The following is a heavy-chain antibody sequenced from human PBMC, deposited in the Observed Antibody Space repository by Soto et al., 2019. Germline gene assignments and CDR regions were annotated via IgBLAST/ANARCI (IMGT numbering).Heavy chain of an antibody. CDR3: ARGGRIVDTGIGYYYYHAMDV. CDR1: GYAFTSYY. Sequence: ASVKVSCKASGYAFTSYYIHWVRQAPGQGLEWMGIFNPTGDTASYAQKLQGRVTMTRDTSTGTAYMELGSLRSEDTAVYYCARGGRIVDTGIGYYYYHAMDVWGQGTTVTVSS. CDR2: FNPTGDTA. D-gene: IGHD5-18*01. V-gene: IGHV1-46*01. J-gene: IGHJ6*02.